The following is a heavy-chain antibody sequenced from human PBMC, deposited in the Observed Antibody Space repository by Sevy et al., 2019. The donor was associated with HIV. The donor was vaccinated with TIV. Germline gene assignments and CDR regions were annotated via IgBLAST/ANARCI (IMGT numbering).Heavy chain of an antibody. CDR2: ISYDGSNK. J-gene: IGHJ4*02. CDR3: ARDLYCSGGSCYSRLY. CDR1: GFTFSSYA. V-gene: IGHV3-30-3*01. D-gene: IGHD2-15*01. Sequence: GGSLRLSCAASGFTFSSYAMHWVRQAPGKGLEWVAVISYDGSNKYYADSVKGRFTISRDNSKNTLYLQMNSLRAEDTAVYYCARDLYCSGGSCYSRLYWGQGTLVTVSS.